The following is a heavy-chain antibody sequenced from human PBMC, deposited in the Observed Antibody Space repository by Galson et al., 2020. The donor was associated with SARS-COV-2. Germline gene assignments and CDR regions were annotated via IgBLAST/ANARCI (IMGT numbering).Heavy chain of an antibody. CDR3: ATAPYGGHPN. V-gene: IGHV3-30*02. CDR1: GFTFSSYG. Sequence: QLGESLKISCAASGFTFSSYGMQWVRQAPGKGLDLVAYIRYDGSNKYYADSVKARFTISRDNSKNTLYLQMNSLRAEDTALYYCATAPYGGHPNWGQGTLVTVSS. CDR2: IRYDGSNK. J-gene: IGHJ4*02. D-gene: IGHD4-17*01.